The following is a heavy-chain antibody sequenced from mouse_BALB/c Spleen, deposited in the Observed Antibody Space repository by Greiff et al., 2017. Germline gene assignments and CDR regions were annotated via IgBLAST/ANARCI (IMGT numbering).Heavy chain of an antibody. J-gene: IGHJ1*01. D-gene: IGHD1-1*01. CDR2: ISTYSGNT. CDR3: ARRGVRDYGSSYGWYFDV. CDR1: GYTFTDYA. Sequence: QVHVKQSGPELVRPGVSVKISCKGSGYTFTDYAMHWVKQSHAKSLEWIGVISTYSGNTNYNHKFKGKATMTVDKSSSTAYMELARLTSEDSAIYYCARRGVRDYGSSYGWYFDVWGAETTVTVSS. V-gene: IGHV1-67*01.